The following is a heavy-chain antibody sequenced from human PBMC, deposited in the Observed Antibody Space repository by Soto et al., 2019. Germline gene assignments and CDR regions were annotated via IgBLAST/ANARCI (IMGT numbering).Heavy chain of an antibody. D-gene: IGHD2-15*01. V-gene: IGHV4-38-2*01. CDR2: IYHSGST. CDR3: ASGGCSGGSCPLYYYYGMDV. J-gene: IGHJ6*02. CDR1: GYSISSGYY. Sequence: PSETLSLTCAVSGYSISSGYYWGWIRQPPGKGLEWIGSIYHSGSTYYNPSLKSRVTISVDTSKNQFSLKLSSVTAADTAVYYCASGGCSGGSCPLYYYYGMDVWGQGTTVTVS.